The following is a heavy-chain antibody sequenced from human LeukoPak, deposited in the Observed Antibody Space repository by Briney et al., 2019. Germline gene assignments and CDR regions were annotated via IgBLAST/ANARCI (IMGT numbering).Heavy chain of an antibody. CDR1: GFTFSSFE. D-gene: IGHD1-26*01. J-gene: IGHJ4*02. Sequence: GGSLRLSCAGSGFTFSSFEMNWVRQAPGKGLEWVSYISSTGAIYYADSVKGRFTSSRDNAKNSLFLQMNSLRDEDTAVYYCARSTSYYFDYWGQGILVTVSS. CDR2: ISSTGAI. CDR3: ARSTSYYFDY. V-gene: IGHV3-48*03.